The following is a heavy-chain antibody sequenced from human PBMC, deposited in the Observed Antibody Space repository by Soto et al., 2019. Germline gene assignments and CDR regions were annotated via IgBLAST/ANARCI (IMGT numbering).Heavy chain of an antibody. D-gene: IGHD6-13*01. CDR3: AKASSSHTYYYYGMDV. CDR2: ISGSGGST. J-gene: IGHJ6*02. V-gene: IGHV3-23*01. Sequence: PGGSLRLSCAASGFTFSSYAMSWVRQAPGKGLEWVSAISGSGGSTYYADSVKGRFTISRDNSKNTLYLQMNSLRVEDTAVYYCAKASSSHTYYYYGMDVWGQGTTVTVSS. CDR1: GFTFSSYA.